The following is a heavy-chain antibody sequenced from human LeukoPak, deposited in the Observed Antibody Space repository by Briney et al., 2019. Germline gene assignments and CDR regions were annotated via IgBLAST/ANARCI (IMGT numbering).Heavy chain of an antibody. V-gene: IGHV4-59*01. D-gene: IGHD5-24*01. CDR3: ARELDGNGGWFDP. Sequence: PSETLSLTCTVSGDSISDFYWSWIRQSQEKGLEWIGEVYYSGSTHYNPSLKSRVTISADTSKNQFSLSLRSVTAADTAVYYCARELDGNGGWFDPWGQGTVVTVSA. CDR2: VYYSGST. J-gene: IGHJ5*02. CDR1: GDSISDFY.